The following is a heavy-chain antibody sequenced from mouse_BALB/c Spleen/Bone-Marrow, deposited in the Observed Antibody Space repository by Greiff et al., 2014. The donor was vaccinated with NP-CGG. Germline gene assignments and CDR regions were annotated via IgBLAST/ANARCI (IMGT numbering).Heavy chain of an antibody. Sequence: EVKLMESGGGLVKPGGSLKLSCAASGFTFSSYTMSWVRQTPEKRLEWVATISSGGSYTYYPDSVKGRFTISRDNAKNTLYLQMSSLKSEDTAMYYCTRDLYDGYYYYAMDYCGQGTSVTVSA. J-gene: IGHJ4*01. CDR3: TRDLYDGYYYYAMDY. D-gene: IGHD2-3*01. CDR1: GFTFSSYT. CDR2: ISSGGSYT. V-gene: IGHV5-6-4*01.